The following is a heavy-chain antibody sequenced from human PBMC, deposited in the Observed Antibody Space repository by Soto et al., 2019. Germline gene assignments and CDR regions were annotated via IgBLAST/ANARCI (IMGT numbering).Heavy chain of an antibody. V-gene: IGHV3-21*02. CDR3: ARGSTTVTYLGRDH. CDR1: GFTFSSYS. CDR2: ISASGSDI. Sequence: EVRLVESGGGLVRPGGSLRLSCEVSGFTFSSYSMHWVRQAPGKGLEWVSSISASGSDIYYADSMKGRVTISRDSAKRSLSLQMNSLRVEDTAVFYCARGSTTVTYLGRDHWGQGTPVTVSS. J-gene: IGHJ4*02. D-gene: IGHD4-17*01.